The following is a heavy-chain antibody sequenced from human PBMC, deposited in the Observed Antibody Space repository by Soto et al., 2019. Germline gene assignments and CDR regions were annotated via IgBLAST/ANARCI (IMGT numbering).Heavy chain of an antibody. J-gene: IGHJ6*03. CDR2: ISGSGGST. CDR3: GSSRVQGSYYYYYMAV. Sequence: EVQLLESGGGLVQPGGSLRLSCAASGFTFSSYAMSWVRQAPGKGLEWVSAISGSGGSTYYADSVKGRFTISRDNSKNTLYLQMNSLRAEDTAVYYCGSSRVQGSYYYYYMAVWGKGTTVTVS. V-gene: IGHV3-23*01. CDR1: GFTFSSYA.